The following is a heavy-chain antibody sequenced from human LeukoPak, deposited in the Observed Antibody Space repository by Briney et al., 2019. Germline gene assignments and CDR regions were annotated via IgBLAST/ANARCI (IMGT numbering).Heavy chain of an antibody. Sequence: PGGSLRLSCAASGFTFSSYAMHWVRQAPGKGLEWVSYISSSSSTIYYADSVKGRFTISRDNAKNSLYLKMNSLRAEDTAVYYCARGKARGYGYYYYYMDVWGKGTTVTVSS. CDR2: ISSSSSTI. CDR3: ARGKARGYGYYYYYMDV. CDR1: GFTFSSYA. D-gene: IGHD3-16*01. V-gene: IGHV3-48*01. J-gene: IGHJ6*03.